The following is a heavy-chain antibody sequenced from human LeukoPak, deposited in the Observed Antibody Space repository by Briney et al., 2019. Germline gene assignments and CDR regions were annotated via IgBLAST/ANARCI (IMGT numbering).Heavy chain of an antibody. CDR2: IKSKTDGGTT. V-gene: IGHV3-15*01. D-gene: IGHD3-22*01. J-gene: IGHJ3*02. Sequence: GGSLRLSCAASGFTFSNAWMSWVRQAPGKGLEWVGRIKSKTDGGTTDYAAPVKGRFTISRDDSKNTLYLQMNSLKTEDTAVYYCTTAPIYYYESLEAFDTWGQGTMVTVSS. CDR1: GFTFSNAW. CDR3: TTAPIYYYESLEAFDT.